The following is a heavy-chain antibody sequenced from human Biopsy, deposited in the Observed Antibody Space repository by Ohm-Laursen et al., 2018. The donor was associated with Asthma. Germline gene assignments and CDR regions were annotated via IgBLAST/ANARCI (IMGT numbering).Heavy chain of an antibody. D-gene: IGHD4-23*01. CDR3: TRESGQDSGGTGAFDR. CDR1: GFVFSQCG. CDR2: VSSDGHNK. V-gene: IGHV3-30*03. Sequence: SLRLSCAASGFVFSQCGMHWVRQGPGKGLEWVALVSSDGHNKYYKDSVKGRFTISRDNSKLRLYLEINSLRVEDSAVYYCTRESGQDSGGTGAFDRWGQGIMVAVSS. J-gene: IGHJ3*02.